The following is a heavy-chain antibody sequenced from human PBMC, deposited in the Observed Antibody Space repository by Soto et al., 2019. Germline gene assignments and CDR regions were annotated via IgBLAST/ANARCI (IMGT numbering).Heavy chain of an antibody. J-gene: IGHJ4*02. V-gene: IGHV3-30*03. D-gene: IGHD3-3*01. CDR1: GFTFSSYG. CDR2: ISYDGSNK. Sequence: QVQLVESGGGVVQPGRSLRLSCAASGFTFSSYGMHWVRQAPGKGLEWVAVISYDGSNKYYADSVKGRFTISRDNSKNSLYLQMNSMRAEDTAVYYCASAFWSGYSHLWILYYWGQGTLVTVSS. CDR3: ASAFWSGYSHLWILYY.